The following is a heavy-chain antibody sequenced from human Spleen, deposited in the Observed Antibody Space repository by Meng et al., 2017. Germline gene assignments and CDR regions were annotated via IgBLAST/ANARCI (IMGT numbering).Heavy chain of an antibody. CDR3: ARYVFDSSSLYSNWFDP. CDR1: GCSISSGTYY. Sequence: QPQLQESGPGLVKPSEALSLTCTVSGCSISSGTYYWGWIRQLPGKGLEWIAYIHYSGSTYYSPSLKSRVTISVDTSKNQLSLKLSSMTAADTAVYYCARYVFDSSSLYSNWFDPWGQGTLVTVSS. CDR2: IHYSGST. V-gene: IGHV4-31*03. J-gene: IGHJ5*02. D-gene: IGHD3-22*01.